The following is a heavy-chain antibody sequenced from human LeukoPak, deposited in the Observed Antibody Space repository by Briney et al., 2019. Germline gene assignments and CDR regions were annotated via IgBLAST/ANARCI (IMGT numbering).Heavy chain of an antibody. CDR3: ARGGTVTPYYYYGMDV. D-gene: IGHD4-17*01. V-gene: IGHV1-2*04. CDR1: GYTFTGYY. Sequence: ASVKVSCKASGYTFTGYYMHWVRQAPGQGLEWMGWINPNSGGTNYAQKFQGWVTMTRDTSISTAYMELSRLRSDDTAAYYCARGGTVTPYYYYGMDVWGQGTTVTVSS. CDR2: INPNSGGT. J-gene: IGHJ6*02.